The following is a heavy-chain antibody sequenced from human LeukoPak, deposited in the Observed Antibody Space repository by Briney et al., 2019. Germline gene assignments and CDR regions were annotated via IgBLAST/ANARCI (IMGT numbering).Heavy chain of an antibody. CDR3: VKDPVKWELQKNYFDY. CDR1: GFTFSSYG. Sequence: GGSLRLSCAASGFTFSSYGMHWVRQAPGKGLEWVAVISYDGSNKYYADSVKGRFTISRDNSKNTLYLQTNSLRAEDTAVYYCVKDPVKWELQKNYFDYWGQGTLVTVSS. D-gene: IGHD1-26*01. V-gene: IGHV3-30*18. CDR2: ISYDGSNK. J-gene: IGHJ4*02.